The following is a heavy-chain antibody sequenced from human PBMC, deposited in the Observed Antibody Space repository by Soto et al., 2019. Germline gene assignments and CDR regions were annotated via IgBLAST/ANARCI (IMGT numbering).Heavy chain of an antibody. J-gene: IGHJ6*02. Sequence: GGSLRLSCAASGFTFSSYGMHWVRQAPGKGLEWVAVISYDGSNKYYADSVKGRFTISRDNSKNTLYLQMNRLRAEDTAVYYCAKDNTIFGLVILQYYYGMDVWGQGTTVTVSS. D-gene: IGHD3-3*01. CDR2: ISYDGSNK. CDR3: AKDNTIFGLVILQYYYGMDV. V-gene: IGHV3-30*18. CDR1: GFTFSSYG.